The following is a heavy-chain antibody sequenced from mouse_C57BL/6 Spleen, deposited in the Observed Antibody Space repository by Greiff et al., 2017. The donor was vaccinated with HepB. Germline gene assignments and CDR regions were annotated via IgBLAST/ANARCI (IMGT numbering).Heavy chain of an antibody. J-gene: IGHJ1*03. CDR3: ARDGRLRPIGYFDV. Sequence: EVKLVESGGGLVKPGGSLKLSCAASGFTFSSYAMSWVRQTPEKRLEWVATISDGGSYTYYPDNVKGRFTISRDNAKNNLYLQMSHLKSEDTAMYYCARDGRLRPIGYFDVWGTGTTVTVSS. D-gene: IGHD2-4*01. V-gene: IGHV5-4*01. CDR1: GFTFSSYA. CDR2: ISDGGSYT.